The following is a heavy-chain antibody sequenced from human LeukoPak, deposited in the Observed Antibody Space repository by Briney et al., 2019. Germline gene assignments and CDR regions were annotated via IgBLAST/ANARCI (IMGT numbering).Heavy chain of an antibody. D-gene: IGHD3-10*01. Sequence: PGGSLRLSCAASGFTVSSNYMSWVRQAPGKGLEGVSVIYSGGSRYYADSVKGRFTISRDNSKNTLYLQMNSLRAEDTAVYYCARASSRGVRGVIAFDYWGQGTLVTVSS. J-gene: IGHJ4*02. CDR3: ARASSRGVRGVIAFDY. V-gene: IGHV3-53*01. CDR2: IYSGGSR. CDR1: GFTVSSNY.